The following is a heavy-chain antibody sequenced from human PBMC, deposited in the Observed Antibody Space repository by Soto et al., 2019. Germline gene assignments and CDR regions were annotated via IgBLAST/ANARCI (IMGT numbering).Heavy chain of an antibody. CDR2: MSYDGSNK. CDR1: GFTFRSYA. CDR3: ARDGGAY. J-gene: IGHJ4*02. V-gene: IGHV3-30-3*01. D-gene: IGHD3-16*01. Sequence: QVQLVESGGGVVQPGRSLRLSCAASGFTFRSYAMHWVRRAPGKGLEWMAVMSYDGSNKYYADSVKGRFTISRDNSKNTLYLQMNSLRPEDTALYYCARDGGAYWGQGTLVIVSS.